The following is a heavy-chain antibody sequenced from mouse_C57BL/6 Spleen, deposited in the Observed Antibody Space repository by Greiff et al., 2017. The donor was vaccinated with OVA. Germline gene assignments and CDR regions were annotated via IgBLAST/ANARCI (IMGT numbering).Heavy chain of an antibody. CDR2: ISSGGDYI. Sequence: EVKLVESGEGLVKPGGSLKLSCAASGFTFSSYAMSWVRQTPEKRLEWVAYISSGGDYIYYADTVKGRFTISRDNARNTLYLQMGSLKSEDTAMYYWTRFDGNYFDDWGKGTTLTVSS. CDR1: GFTFSSYA. D-gene: IGHD2-1*01. V-gene: IGHV5-9-1*02. CDR3: TRFDGNYFDD. J-gene: IGHJ2*01.